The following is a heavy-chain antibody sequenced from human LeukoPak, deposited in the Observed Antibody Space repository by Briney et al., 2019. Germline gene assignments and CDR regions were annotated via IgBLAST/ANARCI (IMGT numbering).Heavy chain of an antibody. CDR3: ARGLTLYDYVWGSYRYFFDY. CDR1: GGSFSGYY. D-gene: IGHD3-16*02. Sequence: SETLSLTCAVYGGSFSGYYWSWIRQPPGKGLEWIGEINHSGSTNYNPSLKSRVTISVDTSKNQFSLKLSSVTAADTTVYYCARGLTLYDYVWGSYRYFFDYWGQGTLVTVSS. J-gene: IGHJ4*02. CDR2: INHSGST. V-gene: IGHV4-34*01.